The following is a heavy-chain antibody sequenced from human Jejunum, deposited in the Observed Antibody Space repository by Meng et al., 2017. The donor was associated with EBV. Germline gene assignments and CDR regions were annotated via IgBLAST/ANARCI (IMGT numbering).Heavy chain of an antibody. CDR1: GGTFSSYV. V-gene: IGHV1-69*06. J-gene: IGHJ4*02. Sequence: QGQLLQSGAEVKKPGSSVKVSCKASGGTFSSYVINWVRQAPGQGLEWMGGIIPIFGRTNYALEFQDRVTITADKFTSTVYMEMSSLKSEDTAVYYCARDQGRDYDSSTYYTHWGRGTLVTVSS. CDR3: ARDQGRDYDSSTYYTH. CDR2: IIPIFGRT. D-gene: IGHD3-22*01.